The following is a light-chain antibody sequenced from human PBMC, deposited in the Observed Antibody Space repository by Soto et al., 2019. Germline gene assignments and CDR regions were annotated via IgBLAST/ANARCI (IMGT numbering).Light chain of an antibody. V-gene: IGKV3-11*01. CDR3: QQRRKRPRLPT. Sequence: EIVLTQSPATLSLSPGERATLSCRASQSVSSYLAWYQQKPGQAPRLLIYDASNRATGIPARFSGSGSGTDFTPHIRRLEPEDFSVYYCQQRRKRPRLPTFRGGTKVEIK. CDR1: QSVSSY. J-gene: IGKJ4*01. CDR2: DAS.